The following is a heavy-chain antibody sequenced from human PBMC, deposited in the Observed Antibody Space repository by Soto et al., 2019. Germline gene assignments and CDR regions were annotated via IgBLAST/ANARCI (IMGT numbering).Heavy chain of an antibody. Sequence: GGSLRLSCAASGFTFSSYAMSWVRQAPGKGLEWVSAISGSGGSTYYADSVKGRFTISRDNPKNTLHLQINSPRAEDTAVYYCAKDWATAMVRYFDSWGQGTLVTVSS. D-gene: IGHD5-18*01. CDR3: AKDWATAMVRYFDS. J-gene: IGHJ4*02. CDR2: ISGSGGST. V-gene: IGHV3-23*01. CDR1: GFTFSSYA.